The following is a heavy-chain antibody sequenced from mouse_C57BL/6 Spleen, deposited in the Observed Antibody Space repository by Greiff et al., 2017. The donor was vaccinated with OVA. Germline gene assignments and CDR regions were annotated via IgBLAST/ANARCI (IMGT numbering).Heavy chain of an antibody. D-gene: IGHD2-1*01. V-gene: IGHV1-50*01. J-gene: IGHJ2*01. CDR2: IDPSDSYT. CDR3: ARRTYGNYLRGFDY. CDR1: GYTFTSYW. Sequence: QVQLQQPGAELVKPGASVKLSCKASGYTFTSYWMQWVKQRPGQGLEWIGEIDPSDSYTNYNQKFKGKATLTVDTSSSTAYMQLSSLTSEDSAVYYGARRTYGNYLRGFDYWGKGTTLTVSS.